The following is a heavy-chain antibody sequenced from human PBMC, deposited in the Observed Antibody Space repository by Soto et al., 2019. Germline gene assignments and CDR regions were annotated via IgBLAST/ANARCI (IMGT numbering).Heavy chain of an antibody. D-gene: IGHD1-26*01. V-gene: IGHV3-23*01. CDR3: ARLLSVGTHAFDI. CDR2: VSGSTGNT. J-gene: IGHJ3*02. Sequence: XXSLRLSFAASGFTFSNSPMRRVRQAPGKGLEWVSTVSGSTGNTYYADSVKGRFTISRDNSKNTLYLQMHSLRSEDTALYYCARLLSVGTHAFDIWGQGTMVTVSS. CDR1: GFTFSNSP.